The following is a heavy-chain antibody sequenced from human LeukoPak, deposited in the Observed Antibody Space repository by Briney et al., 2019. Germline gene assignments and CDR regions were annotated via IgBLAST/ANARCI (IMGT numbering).Heavy chain of an antibody. J-gene: IGHJ5*02. V-gene: IGHV1-2*02. CDR3: ARPLPRSGGFDP. CDR1: GYTFTGYY. CDR2: INPNSGGT. Sequence: GASVKVSCKASGYTFTGYYMHWVRQAPGQGLEWMGWINPNSGGTNYAQKFQGRVTMTRDTSINTAYMELSRLRSDDTAVYYCARPLPRSGGFDPWGQGTLVTVSS. D-gene: IGHD3-10*01.